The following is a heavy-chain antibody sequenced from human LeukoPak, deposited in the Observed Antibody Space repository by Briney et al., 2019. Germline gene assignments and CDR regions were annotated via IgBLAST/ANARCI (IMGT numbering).Heavy chain of an antibody. J-gene: IGHJ4*02. CDR1: GYSFTSYW. D-gene: IGHD3-10*01. CDR2: INAGNGNT. CDR3: ARDFGYYYGSGSYQPLDY. Sequence: GESLKISCKGSGYSFTSYWISWVRQAPGQRLEWMGWINAGNGNTKYSQKFQGRVTITRDTSASTAYMELSSLRSEDTAVYYCARDFGYYYGSGSYQPLDYWGQGALVTGFS. V-gene: IGHV1-3*01.